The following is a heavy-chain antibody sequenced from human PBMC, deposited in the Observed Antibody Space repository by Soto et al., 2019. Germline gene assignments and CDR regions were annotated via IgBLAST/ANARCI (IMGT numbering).Heavy chain of an antibody. CDR1: GFTVSSNY. D-gene: IGHD3-10*01. Sequence: PGGSLRLSCAASGFTVSSNYMSWVRQAPGKGLEWVSTISNSGDTYYADSVEGRFTISRDNSKDTVYLQMNSLRAEDTAVYYCAKPKFRGVVVNVWGQGTTVTVSS. CDR2: ISNSGDT. CDR3: AKPKFRGVVVNV. V-gene: IGHV3-53*01. J-gene: IGHJ6*02.